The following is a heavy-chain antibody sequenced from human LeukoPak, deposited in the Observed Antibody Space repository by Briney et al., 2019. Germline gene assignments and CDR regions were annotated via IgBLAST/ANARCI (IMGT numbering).Heavy chain of an antibody. J-gene: IGHJ4*02. Sequence: PGGSLRLSCAASGFTFSIYWMYWVRQAPGKGLMWVSRCDSDGSGTTYVDSVKGRFTISRDNAKNSLYLQMNSLGAEDAAVYYCARGPDARRGEGLDYWGQGTLVTVSS. CDR1: GFTFSIYW. V-gene: IGHV3-74*01. D-gene: IGHD1-14*01. CDR2: CDSDGSGT. CDR3: ARGPDARRGEGLDY.